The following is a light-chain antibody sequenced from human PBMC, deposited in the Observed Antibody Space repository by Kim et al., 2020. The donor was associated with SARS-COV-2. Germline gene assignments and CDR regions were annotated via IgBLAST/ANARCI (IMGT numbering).Light chain of an antibody. Sequence: LTQPASVSGSPGQSITISCTGTSSDVGGYNFVSWYRQHPGKAPKLMIYDVSKRPSGVSNRFSGSKSGNTASLTISGLQAEDEADYYCSSYTSSSTPYVFGTGTKVTVL. V-gene: IGLV2-14*01. CDR3: SSYTSSSTPYV. CDR2: DVS. CDR1: SSDVGGYNF. J-gene: IGLJ1*01.